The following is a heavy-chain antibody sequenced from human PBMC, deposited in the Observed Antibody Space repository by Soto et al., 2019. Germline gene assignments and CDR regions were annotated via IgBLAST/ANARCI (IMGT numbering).Heavy chain of an antibody. J-gene: IGHJ4*02. CDR1: GYTFTSYG. D-gene: IGHD3-22*01. CDR2: ISAYNGNT. Sequence: QVQLVQSGAEVKKPGASVKVSCKASGYTFTSYGISWVRQAPGQGLEWMGRISAYNGNTNYAQKLQGRVTMTTDTSTSRAYMELRSLRSDETAVYYCARVYYYDSSGYYCLDYWVQGTLVTVSS. CDR3: ARVYYYDSSGYYCLDY. V-gene: IGHV1-18*01.